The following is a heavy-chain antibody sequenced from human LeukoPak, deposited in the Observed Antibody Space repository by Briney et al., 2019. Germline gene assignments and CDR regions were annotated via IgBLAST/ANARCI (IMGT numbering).Heavy chain of an antibody. J-gene: IGHJ6*02. CDR1: GGSFSGYH. D-gene: IGHD3-10*01. Sequence: KTSETLSLTCAVYGGSFSGYHWSWLRQPPGKGLEWIGEINHSGSTNYNPSLKSRVTISVDTSKNQFSLKLSSVTAADTAVYYCARGPSITMVRGVIRYYYGMDVWGQGTTVTVSS. CDR2: INHSGST. CDR3: ARGPSITMVRGVIRYYYGMDV. V-gene: IGHV4-34*01.